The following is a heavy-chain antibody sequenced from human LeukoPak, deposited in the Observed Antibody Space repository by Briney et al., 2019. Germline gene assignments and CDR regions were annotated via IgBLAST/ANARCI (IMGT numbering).Heavy chain of an antibody. CDR3: AKDRQGAGDGSFDY. CDR2: ISYDGSSK. Sequence: GGSLRLSCAASGFTFSSYGMHWVRQAPGKGLEWVAVISYDGSSKYYADPVKGRFTISRDNSKNTLYLQMNSLRTEDTAVYYCAKDRQGAGDGSFDYWGQGPRSPSPQ. J-gene: IGHJ4*02. CDR1: GFTFSSYG. V-gene: IGHV3-30*18. D-gene: IGHD1-26*01.